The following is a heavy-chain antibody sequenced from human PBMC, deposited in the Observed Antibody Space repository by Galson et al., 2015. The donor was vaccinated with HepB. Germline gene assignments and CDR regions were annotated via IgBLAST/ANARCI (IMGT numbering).Heavy chain of an antibody. D-gene: IGHD5-18*01. CDR1: GFTFSSYS. J-gene: IGHJ4*02. CDR2: ISSSSSYI. V-gene: IGHV3-21*01. CDR3: ASEGYSYGYSDY. Sequence: SLRLSCAASGFTFSSYSMNWVRQAPRKGLEWVSSISSSSSYIYYADSVKGRFTISRDNAKNSLYLQMNSLRAEDTAVYYCASEGYSYGYSDYWGQGTLVTVSS.